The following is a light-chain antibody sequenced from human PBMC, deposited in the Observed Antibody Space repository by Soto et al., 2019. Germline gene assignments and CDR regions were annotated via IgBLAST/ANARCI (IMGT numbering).Light chain of an antibody. V-gene: IGKV3D-15*01. J-gene: IGKJ1*01. Sequence: EIVLTQSPGTLSLSPGERATLSCRASQSVSSSYLAWYQQKPGQAPRLLIYGASSRATGIPGRFSGSGSGTEFTLTISSLQSEDFAVYYCQQYNNWSRTFGQGTKVDIK. CDR3: QQYNNWSRT. CDR1: QSVSSSY. CDR2: GAS.